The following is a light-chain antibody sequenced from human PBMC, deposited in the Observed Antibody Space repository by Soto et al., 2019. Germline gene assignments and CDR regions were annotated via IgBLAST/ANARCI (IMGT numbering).Light chain of an antibody. J-gene: IGKJ4*01. CDR2: NAF. CDR1: QSVSSSY. V-gene: IGKV3-20*01. CDR3: QQYGSSPGT. Sequence: EIVMTQSPATLSVSPGERATLSCRASQSVSSSYLAWYQQKPGQAPRLLIYNAFNRATGIPDRFSGSGSGTDFALTISRLESEDFAVYYCQQYGSSPGTFGGGTKVDIK.